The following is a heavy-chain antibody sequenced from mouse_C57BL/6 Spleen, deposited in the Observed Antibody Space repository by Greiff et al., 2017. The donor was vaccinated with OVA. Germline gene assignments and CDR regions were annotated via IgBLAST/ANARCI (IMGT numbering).Heavy chain of an antibody. CDR3: AVVATDYFDY. CDR2: ISSGGSYT. V-gene: IGHV5-6*01. Sequence: EVKLMESGGDLVKPGGSLKLSCAASGFTFSSYGMSWVRQTPDKRLEWVATISSGGSYTYYPDSVKGRFTISRDNAKNTLYLQMSSLKSEDTAMYYCAVVATDYFDYWGQGTTLTVSS. CDR1: GFTFSSYG. J-gene: IGHJ2*01. D-gene: IGHD1-1*01.